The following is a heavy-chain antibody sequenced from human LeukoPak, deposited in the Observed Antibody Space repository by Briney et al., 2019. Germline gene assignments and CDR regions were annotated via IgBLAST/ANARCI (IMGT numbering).Heavy chain of an antibody. CDR1: GFTFSSYA. V-gene: IGHV3-23*01. D-gene: IGHD2-2*02. CDR3: ARDGHAAVVPAAIDWFDP. CDR2: ISGSGGST. J-gene: IGHJ5*02. Sequence: GGSLRLSCAASGFTFSSYAMSWVRQAPGKGLEWVSAISGSGGSTYYADSVKGRFTISRDNSKNTLYLQMGSLRAEDTAVYYCARDGHAAVVPAAIDWFDPWGQGTLVTVSS.